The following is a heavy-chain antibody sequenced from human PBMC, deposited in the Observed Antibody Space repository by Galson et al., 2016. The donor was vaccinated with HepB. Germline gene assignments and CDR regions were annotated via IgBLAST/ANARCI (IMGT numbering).Heavy chain of an antibody. J-gene: IGHJ5*02. D-gene: IGHD7-27*01. CDR1: GASINSSSHN. CDR3: ARHVFYAHTGGGWFDP. V-gene: IGHV4-39*01. Sequence: SETLSLTCTVSGASINSSSHNWGWIRQPPGKGLEWIGSLFYSGRTYYNPSLKSRVTVSVDTSKNQISLKLSSVTAADTAVYYCARHVFYAHTGGGWFDPWGQGALVTVSS. CDR2: LFYSGRT.